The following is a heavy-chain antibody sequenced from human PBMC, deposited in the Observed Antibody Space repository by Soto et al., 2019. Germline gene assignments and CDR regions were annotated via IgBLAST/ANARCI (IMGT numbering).Heavy chain of an antibody. CDR1: GGSITDYY. Sequence: SETPSLTCTVSGGSITDYYWSWIRQPPGKALEWIGYGYHSVSIHYNPSLKTRVTISVDTSENQFSLRLSSVTAADTAVYYCARAFAGFGAYWYFDLWGRGTLVTVSS. V-gene: IGHV4-59*01. D-gene: IGHD3-16*01. J-gene: IGHJ2*01. CDR2: GYHSVSI. CDR3: ARAFAGFGAYWYFDL.